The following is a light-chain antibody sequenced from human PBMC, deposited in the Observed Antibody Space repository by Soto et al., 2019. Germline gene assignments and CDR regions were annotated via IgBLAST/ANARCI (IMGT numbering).Light chain of an antibody. CDR3: AAWDDSLNAVV. CDR1: SSNIGSNP. V-gene: IGLV1-44*01. Sequence: QSVLTQPPSASGTPGQRVTISCSGSSSNIGSNPVSWYQQFPGTAPKLLIYSNNQRPSGVPDRFSGSKSGTSASLAISGLQSEDEADYYCAAWDDSLNAVVFGGGTKLTVL. CDR2: SNN. J-gene: IGLJ2*01.